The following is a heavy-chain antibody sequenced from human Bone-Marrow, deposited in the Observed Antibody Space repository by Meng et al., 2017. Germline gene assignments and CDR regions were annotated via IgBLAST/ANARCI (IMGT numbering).Heavy chain of an antibody. J-gene: IGHJ6*02. D-gene: IGHD6-13*01. V-gene: IGHV3-53*01. CDR2: VYSGGST. CDR1: GFTVSSNY. CDR3: ARDSSYYYYGMDV. Sequence: GESLKISCAASGFTVSSNYMSWVRQAPGKGLEWVSVVYSGGSTYYADSVKGRFTISRDNSKNTLYLQMNSLRAEDTAVYYCARDSSYYYYGMDVWGQGTTVTVYS.